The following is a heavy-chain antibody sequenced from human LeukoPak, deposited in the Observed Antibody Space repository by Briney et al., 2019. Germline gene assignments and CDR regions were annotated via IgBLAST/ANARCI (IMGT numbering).Heavy chain of an antibody. Sequence: PGGSLRLSCAASGFTLSSNYMSWVRQAPGKGLEWVSTIYSGGSTYYADSVKGRFTISRDNAKNTLYLQMNSLTAEDTAVYYCARVLREFLRGGYYFDYWGQGTLVTVSS. CDR3: ARVLREFLRGGYYFDY. V-gene: IGHV3-66*01. CDR1: GFTLSSNY. D-gene: IGHD3-16*01. CDR2: IYSGGST. J-gene: IGHJ4*02.